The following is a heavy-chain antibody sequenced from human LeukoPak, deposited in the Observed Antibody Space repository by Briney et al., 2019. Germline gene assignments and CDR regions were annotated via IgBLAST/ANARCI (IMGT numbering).Heavy chain of an antibody. V-gene: IGHV3-48*01. J-gene: IGHJ4*02. CDR1: GFTFSSYG. D-gene: IGHD3-22*01. CDR3: AKRSYYDTSGIYYFDY. CDR2: ISSSSSTI. Sequence: GALRLSCAASGFTFSSYGMTWVRQAPGKGLEWVSYISSSSSTIYYADSVKGRFTISRDNSKNTLYLQMNSLRAEDTAVYYCAKRSYYDTSGIYYFDYWGQGSLVTVSS.